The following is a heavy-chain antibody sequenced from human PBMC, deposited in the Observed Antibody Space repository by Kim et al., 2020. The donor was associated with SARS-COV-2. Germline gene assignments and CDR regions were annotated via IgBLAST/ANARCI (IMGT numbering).Heavy chain of an antibody. CDR2: INTGNGNT. J-gene: IGHJ4*02. Sequence: ASVKVSCKTYGYNFKTYGIHWVRQAPGQRLEWMGWINTGNGNTKYSEKFQDRVTVTRDTSTNTAYMELGSLTTEDTTVYFCSRKGYWGQGTLVTVSS. CDR1: GYNFKTYG. V-gene: IGHV1-3*04. CDR3: SRKGY.